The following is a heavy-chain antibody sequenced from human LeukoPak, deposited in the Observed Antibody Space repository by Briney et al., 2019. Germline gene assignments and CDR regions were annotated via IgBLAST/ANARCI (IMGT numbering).Heavy chain of an antibody. J-gene: IGHJ6*03. V-gene: IGHV4-39*07. CDR1: GGSISSSSYY. CDR2: IYYSGST. CDR3: ARGRYSYGPHYYYYLDV. D-gene: IGHD5-18*01. Sequence: SETLSLTCTVSGGSISSSSYYWGWIRQPPGKGLEWIGSIYYSGSTYYNPSLKSRVTISVDTSKNQFSLKLSSVTAADTAVYYCARGRYSYGPHYYYYLDVWGKGTTVTISS.